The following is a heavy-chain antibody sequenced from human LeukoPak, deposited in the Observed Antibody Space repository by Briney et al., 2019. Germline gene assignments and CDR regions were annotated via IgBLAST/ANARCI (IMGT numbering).Heavy chain of an antibody. CDR3: AKESLITMIVVVITPYDY. J-gene: IGHJ4*02. Sequence: GGSLRLSCAASGFTFSDYYMSWVRQAPGKGLEWVSAISGSGGSTYYADSVKGRFTVSRDNSKNTLYLQMNSLRAEDTAVYYYAKESLITMIVVVITPYDYWGQGTLVTVSS. CDR1: GFTFSDYY. CDR2: ISGSGGST. V-gene: IGHV3-23*01. D-gene: IGHD3-22*01.